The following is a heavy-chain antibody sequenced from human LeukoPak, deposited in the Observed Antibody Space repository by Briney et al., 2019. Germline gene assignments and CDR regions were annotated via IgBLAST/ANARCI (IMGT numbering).Heavy chain of an antibody. CDR3: AREGRSGSSWYSNWFDP. CDR2: INTNTGNP. J-gene: IGHJ5*02. Sequence: ASVKVSCKASGYTFTNYAVNWVRQAPGQGLEWMGWINTNTGNPTYAQGFTGRFVFSLDTSVSTAYLQISSLKAEDTAVYYCAREGRSGSSWYSNWFDPWGQGTLVTVSS. D-gene: IGHD6-13*01. CDR1: GYTFTNYA. V-gene: IGHV7-4-1*02.